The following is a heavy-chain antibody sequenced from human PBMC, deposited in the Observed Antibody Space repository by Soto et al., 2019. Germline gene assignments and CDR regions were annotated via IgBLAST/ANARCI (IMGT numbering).Heavy chain of an antibody. CDR2: ISASGDST. CDR3: ATDPRGPDY. Sequence: HPGGSLRLSCATSGVGFSNYGMSWVRQAPGKGLEWVSGISASGDSTYYADPVKGRFTISGDNSKRTLYLQMNSLRAEDTAIYYCATDPRGPDYWGQGTQVTAPQ. CDR1: GVGFSNYG. J-gene: IGHJ4*02. V-gene: IGHV3-23*01.